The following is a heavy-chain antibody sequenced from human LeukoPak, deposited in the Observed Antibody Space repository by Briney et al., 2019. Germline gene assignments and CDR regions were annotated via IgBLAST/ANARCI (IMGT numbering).Heavy chain of an antibody. CDR2: ISAYNGNT. V-gene: IGHV1-18*01. CDR3: ARGGGEYYDILAGYYKEGHFDY. D-gene: IGHD3-9*01. CDR1: GYTFTSYG. J-gene: IGHJ4*02. Sequence: ASVKVSCKASGYTFTSYGISWVRQAPGQGIEWMGGISAYNGNTNYAQKLQGRVTMTTDTSTSTAYMELRSLRSDDTAVYYCARGGGEYYDILAGYYKEGHFDYWGQGTLVTVSS.